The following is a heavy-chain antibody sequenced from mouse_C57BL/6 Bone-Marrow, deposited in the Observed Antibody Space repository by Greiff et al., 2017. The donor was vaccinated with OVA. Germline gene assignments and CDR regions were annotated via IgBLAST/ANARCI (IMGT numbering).Heavy chain of an antibody. CDR3: TRPRDWSFDF. Sequence: VQLQQPGAELVKPGASVTLSCKASGYPFTSYWMHWVKQRPGHGLEWIGMIHPDSGSTTYNEKFKSKATLTVDNSSSTAYMQLSSLTSEDSAVSYCTRPRDWSFDFWGPGTSVTVSS. CDR2: IHPDSGST. J-gene: IGHJ4*01. CDR1: GYPFTSYW. V-gene: IGHV1-64*01. D-gene: IGHD2-13*01.